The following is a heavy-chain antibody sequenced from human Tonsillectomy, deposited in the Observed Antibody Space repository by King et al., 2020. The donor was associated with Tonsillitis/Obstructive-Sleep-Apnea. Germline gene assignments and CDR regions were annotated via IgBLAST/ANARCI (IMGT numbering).Heavy chain of an antibody. V-gene: IGHV4-59*02. D-gene: IGHD6-19*01. CDR1: GASASSSY. CDR2: IHHSGSS. J-gene: IGHJ2*01. CDR3: ARRVLVAGPHWYFDL. Sequence: QLQESGPGLVRPSETLSLTCTVSGASASSSYWSWIRQTPGKGLEWISFIHHSGSSNYNTSLKSRVSMSIDTSNHQFSLKLTSVAAADTAVYYCARRVLVAGPHWYFDLWGRGTLVTVSS.